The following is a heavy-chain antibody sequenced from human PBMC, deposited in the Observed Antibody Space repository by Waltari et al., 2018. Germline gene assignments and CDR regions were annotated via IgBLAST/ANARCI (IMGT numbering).Heavy chain of an antibody. Sequence: EVQLLEYGGGLVQPGGSLRLSCAASGFTFSRYAMNWVRQAPGKGLELVSVIYSGASTYYADSVKGRFTIARDNSKNTLYLQMNSLRAEYTAVYYCAKLGRGANYCGQGTLVTVSS. V-gene: IGHV3-23*03. CDR3: AKLGRGANY. D-gene: IGHD1-26*01. J-gene: IGHJ4*02. CDR2: IYSGAST. CDR1: GFTFSRYA.